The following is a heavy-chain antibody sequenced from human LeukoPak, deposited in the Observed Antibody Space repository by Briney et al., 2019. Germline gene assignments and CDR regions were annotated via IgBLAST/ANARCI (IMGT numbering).Heavy chain of an antibody. CDR2: FDGNGPNT. J-gene: IGHJ4*02. V-gene: IGHV3-66*03. CDR1: GFTFSSAW. Sequence: GGSLRLSCAASGFTFSSAWMTWVRQAPGKGLEWVSGFDGNGPNTYYADSVKGRWTISRDNSRNTLYLQMNSLRAEDTAVYYCARDRGWYFDYWGQGTLVTVSS. D-gene: IGHD6-19*01. CDR3: ARDRGWYFDY.